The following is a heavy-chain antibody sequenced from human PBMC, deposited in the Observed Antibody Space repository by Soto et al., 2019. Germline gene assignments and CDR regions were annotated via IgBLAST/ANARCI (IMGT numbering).Heavy chain of an antibody. CDR1: GFTFNIST. CDR3: ATVHSTSRSFDY. V-gene: IGHV3-23*01. D-gene: IGHD6-6*01. J-gene: IGHJ4*02. Sequence: LRLSFAASGFTFNISTMTWVRQAPGKGLEWVSTTGFTGRTTYYADSVKGHFTVSRDNSKNTVDLQMSSLRAEDTAVYYCATVHSTSRSFDYWGQGTLVTVSS. CDR2: TGFTGRTT.